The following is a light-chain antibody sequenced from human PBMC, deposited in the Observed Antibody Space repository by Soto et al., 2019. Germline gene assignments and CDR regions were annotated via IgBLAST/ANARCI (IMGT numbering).Light chain of an antibody. CDR2: GAF. V-gene: IGKV3-20*01. CDR1: QTVSSSY. CDR3: QQYGSSPLLT. J-gene: IGKJ4*01. Sequence: EIVLTQSPGTLSLSPGERATLSCRASQTVSSSYLAWYQQKPGQAPRLLIYGAFRRATGIPDGFSGSGSGTDFTLTISRLEPEDFAVYYCQQYGSSPLLTFGGGTKVEIK.